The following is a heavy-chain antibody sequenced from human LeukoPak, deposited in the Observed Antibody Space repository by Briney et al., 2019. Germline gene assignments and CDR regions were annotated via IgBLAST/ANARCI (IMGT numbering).Heavy chain of an antibody. D-gene: IGHD3-3*01. CDR1: GYSFTSYW. CDR2: IDPSDSYT. CDR3: ARQPMEWNWSDP. Sequence: GESLRISCKGSGYSFTSYWISWARQMPGKGLEWMGRIDPSDSYTNYSPSFQGHVTISADKSISTAYLQWSSLKASDTAMYYCARQPMEWNWSDPWGQGTLVTVSS. V-gene: IGHV5-10-1*01. J-gene: IGHJ5*02.